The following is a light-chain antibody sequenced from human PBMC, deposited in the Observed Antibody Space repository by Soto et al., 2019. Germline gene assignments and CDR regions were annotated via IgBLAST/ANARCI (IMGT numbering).Light chain of an antibody. CDR1: QSLSSGY. CDR2: AAS. J-gene: IGKJ4*01. Sequence: EIVLTQSPGTLSLSPGEGATLSCRASQSLSSGYLAWYQQKPGQAPRILIYAASSRATGIPDRFSGSGSGTDFTLTISRLELEDFALYYCQQYGNSPLTFGGGTKVDIK. CDR3: QQYGNSPLT. V-gene: IGKV3-20*01.